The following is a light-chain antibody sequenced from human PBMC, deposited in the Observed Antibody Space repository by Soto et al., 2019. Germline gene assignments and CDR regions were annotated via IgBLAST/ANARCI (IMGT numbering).Light chain of an antibody. J-gene: IGLJ1*01. CDR3: SSYTSSTSYV. V-gene: IGLV2-18*02. CDR1: STDFVSYNR. Sequence: QSVLTQPPSVSGSPGQSVTISCTGTSTDFVSYNRVSWYQQPPGTAPKLIIYEASNRPSGVPGRFSGSKSGNTASLTISGLQADEEADYHCSSYTSSTSYVFGTGTKLTVL. CDR2: EAS.